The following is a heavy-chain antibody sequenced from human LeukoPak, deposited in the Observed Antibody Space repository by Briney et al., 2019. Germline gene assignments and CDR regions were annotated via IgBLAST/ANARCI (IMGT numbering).Heavy chain of an antibody. CDR1: GASTGSSDHY. J-gene: IGHJ4*02. V-gene: IGHV4-30-4*01. CDR3: ARDDSLGGTYY. Sequence: PSQTLSLTCTVSGASTGSSDHYWSWVRQTPGKGLEWLGFIFHTGTTYYNPSLQSRLRISIDTSKNQFFLRLTSATAADTAIYYCARDDSLGGTYYWGPGTPVTVSS. CDR2: IFHTGTT. D-gene: IGHD1-26*01.